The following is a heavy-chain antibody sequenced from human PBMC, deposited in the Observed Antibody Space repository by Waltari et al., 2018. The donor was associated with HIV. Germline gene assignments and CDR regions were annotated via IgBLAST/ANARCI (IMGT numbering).Heavy chain of an antibody. J-gene: IGHJ4*02. V-gene: IGHV3-7*01. D-gene: IGHD6-13*01. CDR3: ARGSSWTRY. CDR1: GSTFTSQW. Sequence: EVQLVESGGGLVQPGGPLRLSCPATGSTFTSQWISWVRQDPGKGLEWVANIKQDGSEKYYVDSVKGRFTISRDNAKNSLYLQMNSLRAEDTAVYYCARGSSWTRYWGQGTLVTVSS. CDR2: IKQDGSEK.